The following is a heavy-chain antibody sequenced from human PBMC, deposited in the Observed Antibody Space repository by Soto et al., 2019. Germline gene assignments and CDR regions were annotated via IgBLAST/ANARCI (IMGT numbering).Heavy chain of an antibody. Sequence: QVQLVQSGGEVKRPGASVKVSCKTSGYTFSNYGITWVRPSPGQPLEWLGWVSLYSDGTNYAQKFQGRVSMTTDTSPTTTYMELRSLRSDDTAVDYCARVVPGAEAWFGTGGQGPLFTASS. CDR3: ARVVPGAEAWFGT. D-gene: IGHD2-2*01. V-gene: IGHV1-18*01. CDR1: GYTFSNYG. CDR2: VSLYSDGT. J-gene: IGHJ5*02.